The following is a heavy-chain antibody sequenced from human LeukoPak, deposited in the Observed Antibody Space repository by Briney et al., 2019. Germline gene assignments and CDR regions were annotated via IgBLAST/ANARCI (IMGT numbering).Heavy chain of an antibody. CDR3: ARGDCSSPACYTENNWFDP. V-gene: IGHV1-69*05. CDR2: IIPIFGTT. CDR1: GGTFNTYK. Sequence: SVKVSCKASGGTFNTYKIDWVRQAPGQGLEWMGDIIPIFGTTTYSQKFQGRVTITTDASTSTAYMELTSLTSEDTAVYYCARGDCSSPACYTENNWFDPWGQGTLVTVSS. D-gene: IGHD2-2*02. J-gene: IGHJ5*02.